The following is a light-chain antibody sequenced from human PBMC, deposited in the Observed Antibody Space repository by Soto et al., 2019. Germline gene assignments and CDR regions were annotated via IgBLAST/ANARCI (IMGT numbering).Light chain of an antibody. J-gene: IGKJ1*01. Sequence: IHMTQSPSTLSGSVGDRVTITCRASQTISSWLAWYQQKPGKAPKLLIYKASTLKSGVPSRFSGSGSGTEFTLTISSLQPEDFATYYCQKYNSFWTFGQGTKVDIK. CDR2: KAS. CDR3: QKYNSFWT. V-gene: IGKV1-5*03. CDR1: QTISSW.